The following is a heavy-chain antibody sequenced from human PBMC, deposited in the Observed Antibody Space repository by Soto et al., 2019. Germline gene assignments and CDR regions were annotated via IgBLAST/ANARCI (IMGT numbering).Heavy chain of an antibody. Sequence: EVHLLESGGGLVQPGGSLRLSCAATGFTFSSFAMTWVRQAPGKGLEWVSTISGSGTNTYYADSVKGRFTFSRENSKNTLFLQMRSLRAEDTAMYYCARTLPFAFDVLTGYEYYFDSWGQGTLLTVSS. V-gene: IGHV3-23*01. D-gene: IGHD3-9*01. J-gene: IGHJ4*02. CDR1: GFTFSSFA. CDR3: ARTLPFAFDVLTGYEYYFDS. CDR2: ISGSGTNT.